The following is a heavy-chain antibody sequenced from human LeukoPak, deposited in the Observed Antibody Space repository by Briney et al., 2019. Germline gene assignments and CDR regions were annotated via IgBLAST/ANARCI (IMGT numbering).Heavy chain of an antibody. J-gene: IGHJ4*02. CDR2: IYPGDSDT. CDR3: ATSSSNSARGFDY. V-gene: IGHV5-51*01. CDR1: GYRFSNYW. D-gene: IGHD6-13*01. Sequence: GESLKISCKGSGYRFSNYWIGWWRQMPGKGLECMWIIYPGDSDTRYSPSFPAQLTISADKSISTAYLQWSSLKASDTAMYYCATSSSNSARGFDYWGQGTLVTVSS.